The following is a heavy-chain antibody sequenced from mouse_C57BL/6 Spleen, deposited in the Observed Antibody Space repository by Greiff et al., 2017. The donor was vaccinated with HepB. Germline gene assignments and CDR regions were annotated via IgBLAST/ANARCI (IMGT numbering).Heavy chain of an antibody. CDR2: INPNNGGT. CDR3: ARRLLRLSYWYFDV. CDR1: GYTFTDYY. Sequence: EVQLQQSGPELVKPGASVKISCKASGYTFTDYYMNWVKQSHGKSLEWIGDINPNNGGTSYNQKFKGKATLTVDKSSSTAYMELRSLTSEDSAVYYCARRLLRLSYWYFDVWGTGTTVTVSS. V-gene: IGHV1-26*01. D-gene: IGHD1-2*01. J-gene: IGHJ1*03.